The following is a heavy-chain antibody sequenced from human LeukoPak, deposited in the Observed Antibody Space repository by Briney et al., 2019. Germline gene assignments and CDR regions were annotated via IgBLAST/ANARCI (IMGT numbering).Heavy chain of an antibody. CDR1: GFTFSNYN. CDR3: VKETFTVSSPFDY. V-gene: IGHV3-64D*09. Sequence: GGSLRLSCAASGFTFSNYNMNWVRQAPGKGLEYVSAINSLGSATYYADSLKGRFTISRDNSKNTLYLQMSSLRTEDTAMYYCVKETFTVSSPFDYWGQGTLVTVSS. CDR2: INSLGSAT. J-gene: IGHJ4*02. D-gene: IGHD4-11*01.